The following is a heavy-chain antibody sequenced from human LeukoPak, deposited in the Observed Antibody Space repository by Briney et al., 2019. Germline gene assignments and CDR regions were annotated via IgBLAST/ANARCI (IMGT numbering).Heavy chain of an antibody. D-gene: IGHD6-13*01. CDR2: IYYSGST. V-gene: IGHV4-59*08. J-gene: IGHJ4*02. CDR1: GGSISSYY. Sequence: SETLSLTCTASGGSISSYYWSWIRQPPGKGLEWIGYIYYSGSTNYNPSLKSRVTISVDTSKNQFSLKLSSVTAADTAVYYCARGIAAAGTPPDFDYWGQGTLVTVSS. CDR3: ARGIAAAGTPPDFDY.